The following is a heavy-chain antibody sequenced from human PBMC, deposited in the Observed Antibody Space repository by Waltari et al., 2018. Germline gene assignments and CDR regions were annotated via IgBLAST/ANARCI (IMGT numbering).Heavy chain of an antibody. CDR3: ARVDSGTSIDY. Sequence: QVQLQESGPGLVKPSQTLSLTCTVSGGSISSGGYYWSWIRQHPGTGLGWIGYIYYSGSTYSNPSVKSRVTISVDTSKNQFSLKLSSVTAADTAVYYCARVDSGTSIDYWGQGTLGTVSS. J-gene: IGHJ4*02. CDR1: GGSISSGGYY. V-gene: IGHV4-31*03. CDR2: IYYSGST. D-gene: IGHD1-1*01.